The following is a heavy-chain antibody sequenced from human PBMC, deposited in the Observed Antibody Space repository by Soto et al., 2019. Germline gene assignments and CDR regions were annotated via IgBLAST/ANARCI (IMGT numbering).Heavy chain of an antibody. V-gene: IGHV3-53*02. CDR1: GFTVSSNY. D-gene: IGHD7-27*01. CDR3: ARDNPWDYGMDV. J-gene: IGHJ6*02. Sequence: EVQLVETGGGLIQPGGSLRLSCAASGFTVSSNYMSWVRQAPGKGLEWVSVIYSGGSTYYADSVKGRFTISRDNSKNTLYLQMNSLRAEDTAVYYCARDNPWDYGMDVWGQGTTVTVSS. CDR2: IYSGGST.